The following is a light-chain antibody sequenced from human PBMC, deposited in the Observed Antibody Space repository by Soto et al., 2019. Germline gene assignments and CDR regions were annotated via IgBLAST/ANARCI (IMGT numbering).Light chain of an antibody. CDR2: WAS. Sequence: DIVMTESPDSLAMSHVETATVNFKSSESVLYSSNNYNYLAWYQQKPGQPPKLLITWASTREPGVSGRFSGSGFATDFTLTISSLRSEDVAVYYCQQYYDTPLTFGGGTKVDIK. V-gene: IGKV4-1*01. CDR1: ESVLYSSNNYNY. J-gene: IGKJ4*01. CDR3: QQYYDTPLT.